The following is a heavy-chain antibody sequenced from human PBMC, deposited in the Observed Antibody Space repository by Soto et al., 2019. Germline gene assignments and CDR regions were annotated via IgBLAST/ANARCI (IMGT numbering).Heavy chain of an antibody. J-gene: IGHJ6*02. V-gene: IGHV3-73*01. Sequence: GGSLRLSCAASGFTFSGSAMHWVRQASGKGLEWVGRIRSKANNYATAYTASVKGRFSISRDDSKNTAFLHMNSLKTEESALKYCTNGWDVGGQGTTVTVSS. CDR3: TNGWDV. CDR1: GFTFSGSA. CDR2: IRSKANNYAT.